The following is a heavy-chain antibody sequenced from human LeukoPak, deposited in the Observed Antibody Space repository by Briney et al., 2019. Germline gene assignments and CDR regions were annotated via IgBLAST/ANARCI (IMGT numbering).Heavy chain of an antibody. D-gene: IGHD3-10*02. V-gene: IGHV3-48*02. CDR2: ISGGGSTI. CDR1: GFTFSSFG. Sequence: SCKASGFTFSSFGMNWVRQAPGKGLEWVSYISGGGSTIFYADSVKGRFTISRDNDRNSLFLQMNSLRDEDTAVYYCARGRNTMYYFDFWGQGTLVTVSS. CDR3: ARGRNTMYYFDF. J-gene: IGHJ4*02.